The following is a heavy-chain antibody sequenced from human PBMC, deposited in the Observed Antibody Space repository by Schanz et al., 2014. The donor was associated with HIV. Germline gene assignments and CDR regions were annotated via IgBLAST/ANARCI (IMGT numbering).Heavy chain of an antibody. V-gene: IGHV1-69*06. CDR2: IIPIFGTA. D-gene: IGHD1-26*01. J-gene: IGHJ4*02. CDR1: GGTLSSNT. CDR3: ARDRPVIVGATRADGGTDFDY. Sequence: QVQLVQSGAEVQKSGSSVKVSCKASGGTLSSNTINWVRQAPGRGLEWMGGIIPIFGTANYAQKFQGRLTMTTDTSTSTAYMELRSLRSDDTAVYYCARDRPVIVGATRADGGTDFDYWGQGTLVTVSS.